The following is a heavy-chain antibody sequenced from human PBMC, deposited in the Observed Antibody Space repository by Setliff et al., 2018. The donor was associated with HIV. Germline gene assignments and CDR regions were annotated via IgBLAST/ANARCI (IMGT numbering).Heavy chain of an antibody. Sequence: SETLSLTCAVYGGSFSDYYWNWVRQPPGQGLEWIGSIYHSGKTYSNPSLKSRVTVSVDTSMNQFSLNLNSVTATDTAVYYCARGSCFNTGCLDSWGQGALVTVSS. CDR1: GGSFSDYY. V-gene: IGHV4-34*01. CDR3: ARGSCFNTGCLDS. CDR2: IYHSGKT. J-gene: IGHJ4*02. D-gene: IGHD2-2*01.